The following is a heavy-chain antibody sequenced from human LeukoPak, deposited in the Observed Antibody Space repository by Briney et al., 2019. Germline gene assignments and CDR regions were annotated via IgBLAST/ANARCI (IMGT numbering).Heavy chain of an antibody. D-gene: IGHD3-10*01. CDR2: IKEDGSVK. CDR1: GFTFIHYW. J-gene: IGHJ4*02. Sequence: HAGGSLRLSCAASGFTFIHYWMSWVRQAPGKGLDWVANIKEDGSVKYYADSVKGRFTISRDNSKNTLYLQMNSLRAEDTAVYYCVGGPFDYWGQGTLVTVSS. V-gene: IGHV3-7*01. CDR3: VGGPFDY.